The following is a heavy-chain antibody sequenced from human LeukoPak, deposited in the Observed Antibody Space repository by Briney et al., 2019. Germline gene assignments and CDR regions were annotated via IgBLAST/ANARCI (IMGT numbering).Heavy chain of an antibody. D-gene: IGHD3-10*01. J-gene: IGHJ4*02. CDR2: ILHDGRNK. CDR3: ARGDHQDYFGSMTYPFDY. CDR1: GFTFSRYT. Sequence: GRALRLSCAGSGFTFSRYTIHWVRPAPRKGPEWVTLILHDGRNKNYADSVKGRFTISRDNSKKTLYLEVNSLRPEDTAVYYCARGDHQDYFGSMTYPFDYWGQGILVTVSS. V-gene: IGHV3-30*04.